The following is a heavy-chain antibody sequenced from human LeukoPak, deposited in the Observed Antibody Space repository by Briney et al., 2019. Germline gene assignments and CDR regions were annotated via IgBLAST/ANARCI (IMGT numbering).Heavy chain of an antibody. V-gene: IGHV3-21*01. Sequence: GGSLRLSCAASGFTFSSYSMNWVRQAPGKGLEWVSSISSSSSYIYYADSVKGRFTISRDNAKNSLYLQMNSLRAEDTAVYYCASANKYSSPPYHWGQGTLVTVSS. CDR3: ASANKYSSPPYH. D-gene: IGHD6-6*01. J-gene: IGHJ4*02. CDR1: GFTFSSYS. CDR2: ISSSSSYI.